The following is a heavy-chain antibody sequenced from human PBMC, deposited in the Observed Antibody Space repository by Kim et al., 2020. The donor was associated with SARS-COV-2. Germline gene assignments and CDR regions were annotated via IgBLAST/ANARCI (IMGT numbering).Heavy chain of an antibody. D-gene: IGHD3-22*01. Sequence: GGSLRLSCAASGFTFSSYAMSWVRQAPGKGLEWVSAISGSGGSTYYADSVKGRFTISRDNSKNTLYLQMNSLRAEDTAVYYCAKIGVYYDSSGYIDYWGQGTLVTVSS. CDR3: AKIGVYYDSSGYIDY. J-gene: IGHJ4*02. CDR1: GFTFSSYA. V-gene: IGHV3-23*01. CDR2: ISGSGGST.